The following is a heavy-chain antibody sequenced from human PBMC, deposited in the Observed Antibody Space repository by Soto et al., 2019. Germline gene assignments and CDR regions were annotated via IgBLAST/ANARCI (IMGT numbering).Heavy chain of an antibody. V-gene: IGHV1-69*01. CDR2: IIPIFGTP. CDR3: SRVRDYYGSGNYYNRIDF. D-gene: IGHD3-10*01. Sequence: QVQLVQSGAEVKKPGSSVKVSCKASGGIFSTYAISWLRQAPGQGLEWMGGIIPIFGTPNYAQRFQGRVTITADESTRTAYMVLSRLRSDDTAVYYCSRVRDYYGSGNYYNRIDFWGQGTLGTVSS. J-gene: IGHJ4*02. CDR1: GGIFSTYA.